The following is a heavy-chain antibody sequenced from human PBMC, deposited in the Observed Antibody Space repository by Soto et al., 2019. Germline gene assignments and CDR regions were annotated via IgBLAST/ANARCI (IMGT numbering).Heavy chain of an antibody. CDR1: GFTFSSYS. J-gene: IGHJ6*02. V-gene: IGHV3-48*02. D-gene: IGHD5-12*01. Sequence: PGGSLRLSCAASGFTFSSYSMNWVRQAPGKGLEWVSYISSSSSTIYYADSVKGRFTISRDNAKNSLYLQMNSLRDEDTAVYYCARDMEYSGYDLSYYGMDVWGQGTTVTVS. CDR3: ARDMEYSGYDLSYYGMDV. CDR2: ISSSSSTI.